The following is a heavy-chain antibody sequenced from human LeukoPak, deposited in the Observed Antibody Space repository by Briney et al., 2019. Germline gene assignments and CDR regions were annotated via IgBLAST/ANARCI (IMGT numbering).Heavy chain of an antibody. CDR3: TTEDSSGPYYFDY. V-gene: IGHV3-49*04. D-gene: IGHD6-19*01. Sequence: GGSLRLSCTASGFTFGDYGVSWVRQAPGKGLEWVGFIRSKAYGGTTEYAASVKGRFTISRDDSKSIAYLQMNSLKTEDTAVYYCTTEDSSGPYYFDYWGQGTLVTVSS. CDR2: IRSKAYGGTT. CDR1: GFTFGDYG. J-gene: IGHJ4*02.